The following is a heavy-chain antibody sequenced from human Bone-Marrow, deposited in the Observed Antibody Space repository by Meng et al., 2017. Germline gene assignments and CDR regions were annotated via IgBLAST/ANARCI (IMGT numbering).Heavy chain of an antibody. CDR2: ISYDGSNK. CDR1: GFTFSSYA. CDR3: ARDLKSKAVAGTFDY. Sequence: GESLKISCAASGFTFSSYAMHRVRQAPGKGLEWVAVISYDGSNKYYADSVKGRFTISRDNSKNTLYLQMNSLRAEDTAVYYCARDLKSKAVAGTFDYWGQATLATVSS. D-gene: IGHD6-19*01. V-gene: IGHV3-30*04. J-gene: IGHJ4*02.